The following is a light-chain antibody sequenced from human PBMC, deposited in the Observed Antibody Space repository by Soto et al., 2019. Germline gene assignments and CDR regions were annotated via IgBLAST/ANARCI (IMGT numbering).Light chain of an antibody. CDR1: QLVYSSNY. CDR2: GSS. Sequence: LVLTQSPGTLSLSPGERGTISCRASQLVYSSNYLAWYQQKPGQPPRLLIYGSSNRAAGTPDRFSGAGSGTDFTLTISRLEPEDFAFYYCQLLKMFGQGTRVEI. V-gene: IGKV3-20*01. J-gene: IGKJ1*01. CDR3: QLLKM.